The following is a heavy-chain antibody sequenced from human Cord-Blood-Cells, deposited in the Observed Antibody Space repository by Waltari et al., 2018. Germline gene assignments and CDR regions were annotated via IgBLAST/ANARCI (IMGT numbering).Heavy chain of an antibody. CDR2: IIPIFGTA. Sequence: QVQLVQSGAEVKKPGSSVKVSCKASGGTFSSYAISWVRQAPGQGLEGMGGIIPIFGTANYAQKFQGRVTITADESTSTAYMELSSLRSEDTAVYYCARDRGYGSGSYYDYWGQGTLVTVSS. CDR1: GGTFSSYA. J-gene: IGHJ4*02. CDR3: ARDRGYGSGSYYDY. V-gene: IGHV1-69*12. D-gene: IGHD3-10*01.